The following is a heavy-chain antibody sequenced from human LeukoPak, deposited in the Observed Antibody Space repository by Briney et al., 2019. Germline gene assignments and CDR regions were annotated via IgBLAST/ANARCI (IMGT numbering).Heavy chain of an antibody. Sequence: GGSLRLSCEGSGFIFSNYEMNWVRQAPGKGLEWISYIDPSGTTAYYADSVKGRFTISRDNAQNSLYLHMNSLRSEDTASYYCARVITVAAAGPKELDKWGQGTLVIVSS. J-gene: IGHJ4*02. CDR2: IDPSGTTA. V-gene: IGHV3-48*03. D-gene: IGHD6-13*01. CDR1: GFIFSNYE. CDR3: ARVITVAAAGPKELDK.